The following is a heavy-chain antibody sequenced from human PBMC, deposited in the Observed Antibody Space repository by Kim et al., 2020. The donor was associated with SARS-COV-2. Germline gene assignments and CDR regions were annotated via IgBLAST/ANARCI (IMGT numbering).Heavy chain of an antibody. D-gene: IGHD3-16*01. V-gene: IGHV3-23*01. Sequence: DSVKGRFFIARDNSKNTLFLRMNSLRAEDTAVYYCARGLRLHSLGGDWLDPWGQGTLVSVSS. CDR3: ARGLRLHSLGGDWLDP. J-gene: IGHJ5*02.